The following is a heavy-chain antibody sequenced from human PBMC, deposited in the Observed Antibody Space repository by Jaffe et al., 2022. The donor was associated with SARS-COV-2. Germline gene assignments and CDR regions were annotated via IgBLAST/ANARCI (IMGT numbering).Heavy chain of an antibody. D-gene: IGHD4-4*01. CDR1: GGSISSSSYY. V-gene: IGHV4-39*01. CDR3: ARLRVTTTFYYYYYMDV. J-gene: IGHJ6*03. CDR2: IYYSGST. Sequence: QLQLQESGPGLVKPSETLSLTCTVSGGSISSSSYYWGWIRQPPGKGLEWIGSIYYSGSTYYNPSLKSRVTISVDTSKNQFSLKLSSVTAADTAVYYCARLRVTTTFYYYYYMDVWGKGTTVTVSS.